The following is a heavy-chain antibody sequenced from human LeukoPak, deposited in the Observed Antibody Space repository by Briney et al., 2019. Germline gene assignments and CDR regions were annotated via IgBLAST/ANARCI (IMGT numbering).Heavy chain of an antibody. D-gene: IGHD3-16*01. CDR3: AKRRFGTLDP. Sequence: GGSLRLSCAASGFTLSSYWMTWVRQSPGKGLEWVALIKPDGSDKYYVDSVKGRFTISRDNAKNSLYLQMNSLRAEDTAVYYCAKRRFGTLDPWGQGTLVTVSS. CDR2: IKPDGSDK. V-gene: IGHV3-7*03. J-gene: IGHJ5*02. CDR1: GFTLSSYW.